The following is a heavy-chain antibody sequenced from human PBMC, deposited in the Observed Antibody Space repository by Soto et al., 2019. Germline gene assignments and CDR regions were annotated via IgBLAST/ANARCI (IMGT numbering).Heavy chain of an antibody. D-gene: IGHD3-3*01. CDR2: IYYTGTT. Sequence: PSETLSLTCTVSGGSISSGGCYWSWIRQHPGKGLEWIGYIYYTGTTYYNPSLKSRLTISVGTSKSQFSLKLSSVTVADTAVYYCARIWSGYRPDARLTQNYYYYYMDVWGKGTTVTVSS. CDR3: ARIWSGYRPDARLTQNYYYYYMDV. J-gene: IGHJ6*03. CDR1: GGSISSGGCY. V-gene: IGHV4-31*03.